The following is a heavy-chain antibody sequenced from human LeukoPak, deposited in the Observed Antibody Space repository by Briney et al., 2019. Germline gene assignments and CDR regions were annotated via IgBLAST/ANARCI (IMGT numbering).Heavy chain of an antibody. CDR1: GFTFSDYY. CDR2: ISSSSSYI. Sequence: GGSLRLSCAASGFTFSDYYMSWVRQAPGKGLEWVSSISSSSSYIYYADSVKGRFTISRDNAKNSLYLQMNSLRAEDTAVYYCARGSSPPGMAYCGGDCYRHKGYYYYYYMDVWGKGTTVTVSS. V-gene: IGHV3-21*01. J-gene: IGHJ6*03. CDR3: ARGSSPPGMAYCGGDCYRHKGYYYYYYMDV. D-gene: IGHD2-21*02.